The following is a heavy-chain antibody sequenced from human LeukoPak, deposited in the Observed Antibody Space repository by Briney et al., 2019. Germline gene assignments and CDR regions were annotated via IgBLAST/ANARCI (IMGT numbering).Heavy chain of an antibody. D-gene: IGHD3-3*01. J-gene: IGHJ5*02. CDR3: ARGAGYTIFGGTRNWFDP. CDR1: GGSISGYY. CDR2: INHSGST. V-gene: IGHV4-34*01. Sequence: SETLSLTCTVSGGSISGYYWSWIRQPPGKGLEWIGEINHSGSTNYNPSLKSRVTISVDTSKNQFSLKLSSVTAADTAVYYCARGAGYTIFGGTRNWFDPWGQGTLVTVSS.